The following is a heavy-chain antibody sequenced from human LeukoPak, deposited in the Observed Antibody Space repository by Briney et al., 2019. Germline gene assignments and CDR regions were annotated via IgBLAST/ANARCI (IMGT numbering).Heavy chain of an antibody. D-gene: IGHD3-3*01. CDR1: GYTLTELS. J-gene: IGHJ5*02. CDR2: FDPEDGET. V-gene: IGHV1-24*01. CDR3: ATRRERRFLEWLSWFDP. Sequence: GASVKVSCKVSGYTLTELSMQWVRQAPGKGLEWMGGFDPEDGETIYAQKFQGRVTMTEDTSTDTAYMELSSLRSEDTAVYYCATRRERRFLEWLSWFDPWGQGTLVTVSS.